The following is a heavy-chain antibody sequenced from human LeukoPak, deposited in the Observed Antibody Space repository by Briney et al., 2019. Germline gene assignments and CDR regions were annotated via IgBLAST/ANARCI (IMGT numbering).Heavy chain of an antibody. Sequence: GASVKVSCKASGYTFTSYGISWVRQAPGQGLEWMGWISAYNGNTNYAQKLQGRVTMTTDTSTSTAYMELRSLRSDDTAVYYCARAASLSHYGDLGYGYWGQGTLVTVSS. V-gene: IGHV1-18*01. D-gene: IGHD4-17*01. J-gene: IGHJ4*02. CDR2: ISAYNGNT. CDR1: GYTFTSYG. CDR3: ARAASLSHYGDLGYGY.